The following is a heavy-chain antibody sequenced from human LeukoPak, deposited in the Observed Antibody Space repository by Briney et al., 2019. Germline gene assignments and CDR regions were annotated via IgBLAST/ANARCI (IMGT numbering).Heavy chain of an antibody. CDR1: GFTFSNYW. J-gene: IGHJ6*03. Sequence: GGSLRLSCAASGFTFSNYWMSWVRQAPGKGLEWVANIKEDGSEQYFVDSVKGRFTMSRDNAKNTVYLQMNSLRAEDTAVYYCANGAFRLYYIDVWGKGTTVTVSS. CDR3: ANGAFRLYYIDV. D-gene: IGHD2-8*01. CDR2: IKEDGSEQ. V-gene: IGHV3-7*01.